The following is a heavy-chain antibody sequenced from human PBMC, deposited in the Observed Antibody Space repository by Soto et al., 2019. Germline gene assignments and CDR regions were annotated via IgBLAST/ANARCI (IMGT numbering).Heavy chain of an antibody. J-gene: IGHJ4*02. D-gene: IGHD3-9*01. Sequence: ASVKVSCKASGYTFTSYGISWVRQAPGQGLEWMGWISAYNGNTNYAQKLPGRVTMTTDTSTSTAYMELRSLRSDDTAVYYCTREPYYDILTGYPYFDYWGQGTLVTVSS. CDR1: GYTFTSYG. CDR2: ISAYNGNT. CDR3: TREPYYDILTGYPYFDY. V-gene: IGHV1-18*01.